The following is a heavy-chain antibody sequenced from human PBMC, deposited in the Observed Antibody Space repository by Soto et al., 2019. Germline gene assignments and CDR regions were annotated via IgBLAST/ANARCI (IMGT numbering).Heavy chain of an antibody. CDR2: ISSDGGST. D-gene: IGHD6-13*01. Sequence: GGSLRLSCTASGFTFRDYTMHWVRQAPGKGLEYVSTISSDGGSTYYANSVKGRFTISRDNSKNTLYLQMGSLRAEDMAVYYCARGYSSSWLLFDYWGQGTLVTVSS. CDR3: ARGYSSSWLLFDY. V-gene: IGHV3-64*01. CDR1: GFTFRDYT. J-gene: IGHJ4*02.